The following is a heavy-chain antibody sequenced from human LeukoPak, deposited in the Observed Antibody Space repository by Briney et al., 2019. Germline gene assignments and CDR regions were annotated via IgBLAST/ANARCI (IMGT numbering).Heavy chain of an antibody. D-gene: IGHD2-15*01. J-gene: IGHJ4*02. CDR1: GGSISSHY. V-gene: IGHV4-59*11. CDR2: IYYSGST. CDR3: ARGLTVVAATPYDY. Sequence: PSETLSLTCTVSGGSISSHYWSWIRQPPGKGLEWIGYIYYSGSTNYNPPLKSRVTISVDTSKNQFSLKLSPVTAADTAVYYCARGLTVVAATPYDYWGQGTLVTVSS.